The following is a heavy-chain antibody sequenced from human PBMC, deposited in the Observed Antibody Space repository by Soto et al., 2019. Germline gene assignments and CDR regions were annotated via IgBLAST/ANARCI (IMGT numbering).Heavy chain of an antibody. CDR3: AKDGFRITIFGTLFSGYMDV. CDR2: ISGSGGST. D-gene: IGHD3-3*01. CDR1: GFTFSSYA. V-gene: IGHV3-23*01. Sequence: GGSLRLSCAASGFTFSSYAMSWVRQAPGKGLEWVSAISGSGGSTYYADSVKGRFTISRDNSKNTLYLQMNSLRAEDTAVYYCAKDGFRITIFGTLFSGYMDVWGKGTTVTVSS. J-gene: IGHJ6*03.